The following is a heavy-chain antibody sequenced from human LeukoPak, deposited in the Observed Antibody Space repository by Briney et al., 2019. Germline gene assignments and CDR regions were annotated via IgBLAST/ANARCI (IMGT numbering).Heavy chain of an antibody. J-gene: IGHJ5*02. V-gene: IGHV4-59*12. CDR1: GGSISSYY. CDR2: IYYSGST. Sequence: PSETLSLTCTVSGGSISSYYWSWIRQPPGKGLEWIGYIYYSGSTNYNPSLKSRVTISVDTSKNQFSLKLSSVTAADTAVYYCARDRGAAAGTSWFDPWGQGTLVTVSS. D-gene: IGHD6-13*01. CDR3: ARDRGAAAGTSWFDP.